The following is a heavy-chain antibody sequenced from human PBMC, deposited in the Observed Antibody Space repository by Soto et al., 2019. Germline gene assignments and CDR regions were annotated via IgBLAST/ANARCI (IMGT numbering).Heavy chain of an antibody. J-gene: IGHJ5*02. Sequence: ASVKVSCKTSGGTFSRHAINWVRQAPGQGLEWMGGIIPLFGTTNYAQKFKGRVTISADESSSTAYMELSSLTSEDAAVYYCARAAIHGSSWYFWFDPWGQGTLVTVSS. CDR2: IIPLFGTT. D-gene: IGHD6-13*01. CDR3: ARAAIHGSSWYFWFDP. V-gene: IGHV1-69*13. CDR1: GGTFSRHA.